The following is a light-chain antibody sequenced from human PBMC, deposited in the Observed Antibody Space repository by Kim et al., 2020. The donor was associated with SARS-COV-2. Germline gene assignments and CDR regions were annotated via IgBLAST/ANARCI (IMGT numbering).Light chain of an antibody. Sequence: EILLTQSPATLSSSPGERVTLSCRASQSVSSYLAWYQQKPGQAPRPLIYDASNCATGIPARFSGSGSGTEFTLTISSLEPEDFAFYYCQRRRHRPHSLTFGPGTKVDIK. CDR3: QRRRHRPHSLT. CDR1: QSVSSY. V-gene: IGKV3-11*01. CDR2: DAS. J-gene: IGKJ3*01.